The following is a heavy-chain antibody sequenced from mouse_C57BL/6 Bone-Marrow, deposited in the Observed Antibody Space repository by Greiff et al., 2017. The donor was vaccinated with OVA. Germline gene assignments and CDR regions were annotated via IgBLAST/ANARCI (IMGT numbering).Heavy chain of an antibody. J-gene: IGHJ2*01. V-gene: IGHV1-26*01. Sequence: EVQRVESGPELVKPGASVKISCKASGYTFTDYYMNWVKQSHGKSLEWIGDINPNNGGTSYNQKFKGKATLTVDKSSSTAYMELRSLTSEDSAVYYCARWGYWGQGTTLTVSS. CDR2: INPNNGGT. CDR3: ARWGY. CDR1: GYTFTDYY.